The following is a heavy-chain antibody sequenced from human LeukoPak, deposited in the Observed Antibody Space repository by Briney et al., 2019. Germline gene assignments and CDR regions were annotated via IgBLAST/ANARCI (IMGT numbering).Heavy chain of an antibody. V-gene: IGHV1-69*13. CDR1: GGTFSSYA. CDR2: IIPIFGTA. J-gene: IGHJ4*02. D-gene: IGHD3/OR15-3a*01. Sequence: ASVKVSCKASGGTFSSYAISWVRQAPGQGREWMGGIIPIFGTANYAQKFQGRVTITADESTSTAYMELSSLRSEDTAVYYCARRTEGIDYWGQGTLVTVSS. CDR3: ARRTEGIDY.